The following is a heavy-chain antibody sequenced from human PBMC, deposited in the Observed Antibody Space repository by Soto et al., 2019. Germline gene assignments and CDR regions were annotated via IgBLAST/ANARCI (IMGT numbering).Heavy chain of an antibody. Sequence: QVHLVQSAAEVKKAGSSVKVSCKAPGGTFKNNGISWVRQAPGQGLEWMGGIIPVFGTTNYAQKFQGRLTITADDSTSTVYMELSRLRYDDTAVYYCARENGVAEATILYYFDYWGQGTLVTVSS. CDR2: IIPVFGTT. J-gene: IGHJ4*02. V-gene: IGHV1-69*01. CDR3: ARENGVAEATILYYFDY. CDR1: GGTFKNNG.